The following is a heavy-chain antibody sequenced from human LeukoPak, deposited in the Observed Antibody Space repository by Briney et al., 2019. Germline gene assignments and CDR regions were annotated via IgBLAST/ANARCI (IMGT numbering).Heavy chain of an antibody. CDR1: GFNFNRYA. CDR3: ASGLYTGSWYSAF. V-gene: IGHV3-23*01. CDR2: INVDQHDT. D-gene: IGHD6-13*01. Sequence: GGSLRLSCVASGFNFNRYALSWVRQAPGKGLEWVSLINVDQHDTFYADSVKGRFIISRDNSKSTQFLQMNSLRVEDTAVYYCASGLYTGSWYSAFGGQGTLVTVSS. J-gene: IGHJ4*02.